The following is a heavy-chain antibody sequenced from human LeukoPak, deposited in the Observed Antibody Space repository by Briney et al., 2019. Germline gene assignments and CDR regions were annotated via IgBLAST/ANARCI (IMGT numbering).Heavy chain of an antibody. CDR2: NNPAGSVT. Sequence: PGGSLRLSCSASGFTISSYWMHWVRQAPGKGLVWVSRNNPAGSVTNHADSVRGRFTISRDTAINTPYLEMNSLRAEDTAVYYCSRDFVGAEDYWGQGTLVTVSS. D-gene: IGHD3-16*01. J-gene: IGHJ4*02. CDR3: SRDFVGAEDY. V-gene: IGHV3-74*01. CDR1: GFTISSYW.